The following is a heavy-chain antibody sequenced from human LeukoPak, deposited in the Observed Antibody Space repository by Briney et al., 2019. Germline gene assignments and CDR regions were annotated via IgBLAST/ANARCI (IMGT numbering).Heavy chain of an antibody. D-gene: IGHD3-9*01. CDR2: INPNSGGT. CDR1: GYTFTGYY. V-gene: IGHV1-2*02. Sequence: GASVKVSCKASGYTFTGYYMHWVRQAPGQGLEWMGWINPNSGGTNYAQKFQGRVTMTRDTSISTAYMELSRLRSDDTAVYYCARGFGDDVLTGYYPDAFDIWGQGTMVTVSS. CDR3: ARGFGDDVLTGYYPDAFDI. J-gene: IGHJ3*02.